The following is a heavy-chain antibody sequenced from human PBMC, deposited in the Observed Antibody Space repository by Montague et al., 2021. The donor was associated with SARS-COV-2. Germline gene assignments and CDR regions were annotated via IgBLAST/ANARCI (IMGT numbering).Heavy chain of an antibody. CDR1: GGSISSSSYY. Sequence: SETLSLTCIVSGGSISSSSYYWGWIRQPPGKGLEWIGSIYYSGSTYYNPSHKSRVTISVDTSKNQFSLKLNSVTAADTAVYYCARDPSRQLLLYPVGDYYYCLDVWGQGTTVTVSS. D-gene: IGHD2-2*02. J-gene: IGHJ6*02. CDR3: ARDPSRQLLLYPVGDYYYCLDV. CDR2: IYYSGST. V-gene: IGHV4-39*07.